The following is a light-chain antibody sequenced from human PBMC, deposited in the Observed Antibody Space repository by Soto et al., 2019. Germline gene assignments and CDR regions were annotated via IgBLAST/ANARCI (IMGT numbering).Light chain of an antibody. V-gene: IGLV2-23*02. Sequence: QSALTQPASVSGSPGQSITISCTGTSNDVGGYDLVSWYQHHPGKAPKLIIYEATNRPSGVSDRFSGSKSGNTASLTISALQAEDEADYSCCSFAGGATVVFGGGTKLTVL. J-gene: IGLJ2*01. CDR3: CSFAGGATVV. CDR1: SNDVGGYDL. CDR2: EAT.